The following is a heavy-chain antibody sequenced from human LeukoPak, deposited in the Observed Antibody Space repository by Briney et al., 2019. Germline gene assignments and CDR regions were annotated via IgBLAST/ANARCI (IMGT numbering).Heavy chain of an antibody. CDR3: ARDYCSGGSCYSLWFDH. Sequence: SETLCLTCTVSGGSISSYYWSWIRQPAGKGLEWIGRIYTSGSTNYNPSLKSRVTISVDKSKNQFSLKLSSVTAADTAVYYCARDYCSGGSCYSLWFDHWGQGTLVTVSS. CDR2: IYTSGST. J-gene: IGHJ5*02. D-gene: IGHD2-15*01. CDR1: GGSISSYY. V-gene: IGHV4-4*07.